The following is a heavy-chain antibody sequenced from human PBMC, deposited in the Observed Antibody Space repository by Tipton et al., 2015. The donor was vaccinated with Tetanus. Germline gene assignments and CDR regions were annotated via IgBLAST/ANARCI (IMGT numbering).Heavy chain of an antibody. V-gene: IGHV3-23*01. J-gene: IGHJ4*02. CDR1: GFTFSDTA. Sequence: SLRLSCAASGFTFSDTAMLWVRQALGKGLEWVAVIEGSGDKTYYAGSVKGRFTISRDKSKNTLHLQMSSLRAEDTAVYYCAKVASGVVAAISYFDSWGQGTLVTVSS. D-gene: IGHD2-15*01. CDR2: IEGSGDKT. CDR3: AKVASGVVAAISYFDS.